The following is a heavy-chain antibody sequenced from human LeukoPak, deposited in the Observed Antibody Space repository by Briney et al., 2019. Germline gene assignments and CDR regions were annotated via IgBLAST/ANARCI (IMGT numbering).Heavy chain of an antibody. CDR2: ISSTGIYT. CDR3: VRYRSQGLIITDSLYLMDL. Sequence: PGGSLRLSCVASGFTFSTSSISGVRHSPGKGLEWISSISSTGIYTFYAESVQGRFAVSRDNANNSVYLQMNSLRAEDKAVYYCVRYRSQGLIITDSLYLMDLWGRGTTVTVSS. D-gene: IGHD3/OR15-3a*01. J-gene: IGHJ6*04. V-gene: IGHV3-21*01. CDR1: GFTFSTSS.